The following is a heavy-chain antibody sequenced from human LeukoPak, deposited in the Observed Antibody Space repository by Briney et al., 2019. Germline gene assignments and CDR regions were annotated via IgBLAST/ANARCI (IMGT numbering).Heavy chain of an antibody. V-gene: IGHV4-4*07. J-gene: IGHJ6*02. Sequence: PSETLSLTCTVSGGSISSYYWSRIRQPAGKGLEWIGRIYTSGSTNYNPSLKSRVTMSVDTSKNQFSLKLSSVTAADTAVYYCARDRGSGYYYYYGMDVWGQGTTVTVSS. CDR2: IYTSGST. D-gene: IGHD2-15*01. CDR3: ARDRGSGYYYYYGMDV. CDR1: GGSISSYY.